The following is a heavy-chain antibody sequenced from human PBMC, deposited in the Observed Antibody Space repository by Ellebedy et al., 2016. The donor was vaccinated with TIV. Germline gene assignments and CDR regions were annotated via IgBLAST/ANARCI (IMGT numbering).Heavy chain of an antibody. Sequence: SVKVSXXASGGTFSTYVISWVRQAPGQGLEWMGGIIPIFGTTNYAQKFQGRVTIIADKSTTTAYMELSSLRSEDTAVYYCARDPHLPSDLGETYYYYGLDVWGQGTTVTVSS. V-gene: IGHV1-69*06. CDR1: GGTFSTYV. D-gene: IGHD2-2*01. CDR3: ARDPHLPSDLGETYYYYGLDV. J-gene: IGHJ6*02. CDR2: IIPIFGTT.